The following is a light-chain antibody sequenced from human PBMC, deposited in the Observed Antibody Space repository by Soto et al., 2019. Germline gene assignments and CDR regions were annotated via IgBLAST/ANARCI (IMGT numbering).Light chain of an antibody. Sequence: QSVLTQPPSVSGAPGQRVTISCTGSSSNIGAGYDVHWYQKLPGTAPKLLIYGNTNRPSGVPDRFSGSKSGTSASLAITGLQVEDEADYHCQSYDSSLNWVFGGGTKITVL. J-gene: IGLJ3*02. CDR1: SSNIGAGYD. CDR3: QSYDSSLNWV. CDR2: GNT. V-gene: IGLV1-40*01.